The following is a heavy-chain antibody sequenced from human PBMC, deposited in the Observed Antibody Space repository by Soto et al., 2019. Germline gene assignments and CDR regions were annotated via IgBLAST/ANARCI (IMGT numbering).Heavy chain of an antibody. CDR1: GYTFTSYD. J-gene: IGHJ4*02. D-gene: IGHD3-3*01. Sequence: ASVKVSCKASGYTFTSYDINWVRQATGQGLEWMGWMNPNSGNTGYAQKFQGRVTMTRNTSISTAYMELSSLRSEDTAVYYCATYDFWSGYYQYYFDYWGQGTLVTVSS. V-gene: IGHV1-8*01. CDR3: ATYDFWSGYYQYYFDY. CDR2: MNPNSGNT.